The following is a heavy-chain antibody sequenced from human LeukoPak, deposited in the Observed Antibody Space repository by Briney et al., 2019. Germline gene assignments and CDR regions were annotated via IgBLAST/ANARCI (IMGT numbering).Heavy chain of an antibody. CDR2: INPNSGGT. D-gene: IGHD3-22*01. CDR1: GYTFTGYY. V-gene: IGHV1-2*06. Sequence: ASVKVSCKASGYTFTGYYMHWVRQAPGQGLEWMGRINPNSGGTNYAQKFQGRVTVTRDTSISTAYMELSRLRSDDTAVYYCARGMYYYDSSGYYYSGYWGQGTLVTVSS. CDR3: ARGMYYYDSSGYYYSGY. J-gene: IGHJ4*02.